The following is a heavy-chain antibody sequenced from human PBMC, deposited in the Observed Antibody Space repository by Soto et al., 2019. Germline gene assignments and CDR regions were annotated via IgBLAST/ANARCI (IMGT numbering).Heavy chain of an antibody. CDR1: GLSFSGYY. D-gene: IGHD3-10*01. V-gene: IGHV4-34*01. Sequence: PLETLSLTCAFYGLSFSGYYWSWILQPPVKGLEWIGEINHSGSTNYNPSLKSRVTILVDTSKNQFSLKLSSVTAADTAVYYCARGLQPGVTMVRGGMDVWGQGTTVTVSS. J-gene: IGHJ6*02. CDR2: INHSGST. CDR3: ARGLQPGVTMVRGGMDV.